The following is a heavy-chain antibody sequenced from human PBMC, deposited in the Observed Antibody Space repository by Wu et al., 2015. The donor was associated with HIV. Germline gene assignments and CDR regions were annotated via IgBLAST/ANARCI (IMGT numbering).Heavy chain of an antibody. CDR3: ARTYGSGSSNWFDA. J-gene: IGHJ5*02. V-gene: IGHV1-2*02. D-gene: IGHD3-10*01. Sequence: QVQLVQSGAEVKRPGTSVKVSCQASGYTFTAYYIHWVRQAPGQGLEWMGWINPNSGGTVYAQRFQGRITMTRDTSITTIYMDLSRLNSDDTAVFYCARTYGSGSSNWFDAWGQGTLVTVSS. CDR2: INPNSGGT. CDR1: GYTFTAYY.